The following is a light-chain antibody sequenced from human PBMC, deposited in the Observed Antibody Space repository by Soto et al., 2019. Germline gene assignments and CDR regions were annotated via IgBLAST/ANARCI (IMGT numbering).Light chain of an antibody. CDR1: QSLSNSF. CDR3: QQYTGPPPT. Sequence: IVLTQAPCTLSLSPGERATLSWRASQSLSNSFIAWYQQKPGQAPRLLIYDTSSRATGIPDRFSGSGSGTDFTLTISRLEPEDFAVYFCQQYTGPPPTFGQGTRVEIK. CDR2: DTS. J-gene: IGKJ5*01. V-gene: IGKV3-20*01.